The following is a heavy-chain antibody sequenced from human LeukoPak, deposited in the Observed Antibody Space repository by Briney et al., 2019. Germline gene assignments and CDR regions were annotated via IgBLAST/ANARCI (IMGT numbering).Heavy chain of an antibody. V-gene: IGHV5-51*01. CDR3: ARVEQQLAAPFDY. D-gene: IGHD6-13*01. Sequence: GKSLKISCKGSGYSLTSYWIGWVRQMPGKGLEWMGIIYPGDSDTRYSPSFQGQVTISADKSISTAYLQWSSLKASDTAMYYCARVEQQLAAPFDYWGQGTLVTVSS. CDR1: GYSLTSYW. CDR2: IYPGDSDT. J-gene: IGHJ4*02.